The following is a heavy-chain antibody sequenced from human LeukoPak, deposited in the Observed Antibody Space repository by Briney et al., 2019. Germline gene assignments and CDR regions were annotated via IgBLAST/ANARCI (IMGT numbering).Heavy chain of an antibody. V-gene: IGHV5-51*01. Sequence: GESLKISCKGSGYSFTSYWIGWVRQMPGKGLEWMGIIYPGDSDTRYSPSFQGQVTISADKSISTAYLQWSSLKASDTAMYYCARQLADDCGDAYSSYQFDYWGQGTLVTVSS. J-gene: IGHJ4*02. CDR2: IYPGDSDT. D-gene: IGHD4-17*01. CDR3: ARQLADDCGDAYSSYQFDY. CDR1: GYSFTSYW.